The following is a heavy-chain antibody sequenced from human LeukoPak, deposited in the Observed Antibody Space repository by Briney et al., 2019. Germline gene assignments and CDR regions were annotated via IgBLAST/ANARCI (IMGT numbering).Heavy chain of an antibody. CDR1: GFTFSNYW. CDR3: AKGLKAFDI. D-gene: IGHD2-8*01. Sequence: GGSLRLSCAASGFTFSNYWMNWVRQAPGKGLEWVSGISGSGGSTYYADSVKGRFTISRDNSKNTLYLQMNSLRAEGTAVYYCAKGLKAFDIWGQGTMVTVSS. CDR2: ISGSGGST. V-gene: IGHV3-23*01. J-gene: IGHJ3*02.